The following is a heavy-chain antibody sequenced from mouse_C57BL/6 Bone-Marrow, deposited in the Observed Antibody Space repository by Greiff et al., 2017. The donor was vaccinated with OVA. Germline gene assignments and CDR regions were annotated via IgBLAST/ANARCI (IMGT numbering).Heavy chain of an antibody. CDR2: ISGGGGNT. V-gene: IGHV5-9*01. CDR3: ARHYYGSRWAMDY. D-gene: IGHD1-1*01. J-gene: IGHJ4*01. CDR1: GFTFSSYP. Sequence: EVMLVESGGGLVKPGGSLKLSCAASGFTFSSYPMSWVRQTPEKRLEWVATISGGGGNTYYPDSVKGRFTISRDNAKNTLYLQMSSLRSEDTALYYCARHYYGSRWAMDYWGQGTSVTVSS.